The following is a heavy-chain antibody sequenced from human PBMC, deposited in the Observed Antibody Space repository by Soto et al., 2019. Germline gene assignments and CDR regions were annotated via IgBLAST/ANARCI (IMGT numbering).Heavy chain of an antibody. D-gene: IGHD2-8*01. CDR3: ARDSWDIVLAPHAFDI. J-gene: IGHJ3*02. Sequence: HPGGSLRLSCAASGFTFSSYAMSWVRQAPGKGLEWVANIKQDGSEKYYVDSVKGRFTISRDNAKNSLYLQMNSLRAEDTAVYYCARDSWDIVLAPHAFDIWGQGTMVTVSS. V-gene: IGHV3-7*01. CDR2: IKQDGSEK. CDR1: GFTFSSYA.